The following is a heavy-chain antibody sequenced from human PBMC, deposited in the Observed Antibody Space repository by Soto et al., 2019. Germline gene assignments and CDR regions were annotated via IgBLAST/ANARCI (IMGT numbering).Heavy chain of an antibody. Sequence: GWSLRLSCAASGFTFSSYGMHWVRQAPGKGLEWVAVISYDGSNKYYADSVKGRFTISRDNSKNTLYLQMNSLRAEDTAVYYWAKGAVDTAMFFDYWGQGTLVTV. CDR1: GFTFSSYG. V-gene: IGHV3-30*18. CDR3: AKGAVDTAMFFDY. CDR2: ISYDGSNK. D-gene: IGHD5-18*01. J-gene: IGHJ4*02.